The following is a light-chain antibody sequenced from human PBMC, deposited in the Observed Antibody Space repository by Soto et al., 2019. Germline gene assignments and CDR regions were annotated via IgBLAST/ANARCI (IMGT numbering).Light chain of an antibody. Sequence: DIQMTQSPSSLSASVGDRVTITCRASQDISNSLAWYQQKSGKVPKLLIYAASTLQSGVPSRFSGSGSGTDFTLTISSLQPEDVATYSCQKYNSAPLTFVGGTKVDIK. J-gene: IGKJ4*01. V-gene: IGKV1-27*01. CDR1: QDISNS. CDR3: QKYNSAPLT. CDR2: AAS.